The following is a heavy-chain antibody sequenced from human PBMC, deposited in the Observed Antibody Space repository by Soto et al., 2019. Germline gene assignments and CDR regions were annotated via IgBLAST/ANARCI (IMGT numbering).Heavy chain of an antibody. D-gene: IGHD1-7*01. CDR1: GFTFSSYA. CDR3: AKSPVWNYGNYFDC. Sequence: XGSQRLSCAASGFTFSSYAMSWVRQAPGKGLEWVSAISGNGGSPCYADSVKGRFTISRDNSNNTLYLQMNSLRAEDTAVYYCAKSPVWNYGNYFDCWGQGSLVTVSS. J-gene: IGHJ4*02. V-gene: IGHV3-23*01. CDR2: ISGNGGSP.